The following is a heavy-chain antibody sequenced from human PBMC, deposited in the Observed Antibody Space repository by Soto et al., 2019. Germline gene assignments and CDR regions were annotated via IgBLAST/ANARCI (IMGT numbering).Heavy chain of an antibody. CDR2: ISSSSSYT. Sequence: GGALSLSCAASGLTFSDYYMSWIRKAPGKGLEWVSYISSSSSYTNYADSVKGRFTISRDNAKNSLYLQMNSLRAEDTAVYYCARDGSGYDMNGMDVWGQGTTVTVSS. CDR3: ARDGSGYDMNGMDV. V-gene: IGHV3-11*06. J-gene: IGHJ6*02. D-gene: IGHD5-12*01. CDR1: GLTFSDYY.